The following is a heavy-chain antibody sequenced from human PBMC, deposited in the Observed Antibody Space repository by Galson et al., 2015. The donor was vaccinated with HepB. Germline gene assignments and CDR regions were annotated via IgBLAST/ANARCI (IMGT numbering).Heavy chain of an antibody. D-gene: IGHD6-13*01. J-gene: IGHJ4*02. CDR2: INSDGSST. Sequence: SMRLSCAASGFPFSSYWMHWVRQAPGKGLVWVSRINSDGSSTSYADSVQGRFTISRDNAKNTLYLQMNSLRAEDTAVYYCARVKAGYSSSWPFDYWGQGTLGTVSS. CDR3: ARVKAGYSSSWPFDY. CDR1: GFPFSSYW. V-gene: IGHV3-74*01.